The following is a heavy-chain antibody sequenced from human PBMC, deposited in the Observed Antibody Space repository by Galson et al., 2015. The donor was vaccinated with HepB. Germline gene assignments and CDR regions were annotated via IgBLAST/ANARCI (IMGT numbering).Heavy chain of an antibody. CDR2: IYWDDDK. CDR1: GFSLSTSGVG. V-gene: IGHV2-5*02. J-gene: IGHJ3*01. D-gene: IGHD3-3*01. CDR3: AHRRGITFFGVFIGYDVTFDV. Sequence: PALVKPTQTLTLTCTFSGFSLSTSGVGVGWIRQPPGKALEWLALIYWDDDKRYSASLKSRLTITKDTSNNQVVLTMTNMDPVDTATYYCAHRRGITFFGVFIGYDVTFDVWGHGTVVTVSS.